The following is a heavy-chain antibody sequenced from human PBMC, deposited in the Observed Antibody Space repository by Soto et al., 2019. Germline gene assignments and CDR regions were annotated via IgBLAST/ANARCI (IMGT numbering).Heavy chain of an antibody. V-gene: IGHV3-23*01. CDR3: AKSTFHGTAVVFDY. D-gene: IGHD2-15*01. Sequence: EVQLLESGGGLVQPGGSLRLSCAASGFTFDTHALSWVRQPPGKGLEWGSVVTGNGDDTYYADSVRGQFTISRDNTKNTVHLEMNSQRSENTGVYYGAKSTFHGTAVVFDYWGQGTLVTVSS. CDR1: GFTFDTHA. CDR2: VTGNGDDT. J-gene: IGHJ4*02.